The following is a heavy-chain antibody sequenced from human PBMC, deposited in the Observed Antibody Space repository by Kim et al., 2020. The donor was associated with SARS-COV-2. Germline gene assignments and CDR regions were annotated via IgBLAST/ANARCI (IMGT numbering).Heavy chain of an antibody. D-gene: IGHD2-2*01. V-gene: IGHV3-73*01. CDR2: IRSKANSYAT. CDR1: GFTFSGSA. Sequence: GGSLRLSCAASGFTFSGSAMHWVRQASGKGLEWVGRIRSKANSYATAYAASVKGRFTISRDDSKNTAYLQMNSLKTEDTAVYYCTRLIERCSSTSCYLFDYWGQGTLVTVSS. CDR3: TRLIERCSSTSCYLFDY. J-gene: IGHJ4*02.